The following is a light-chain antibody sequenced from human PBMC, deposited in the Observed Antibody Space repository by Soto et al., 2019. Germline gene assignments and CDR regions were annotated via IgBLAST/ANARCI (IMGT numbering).Light chain of an antibody. CDR3: QSYDSSLSGYV. J-gene: IGLJ1*01. CDR2: GNS. CDR1: SSNIGAGYD. Sequence: QCALTQPPSVSGAPGEMVTISCTGSSSNIGAGYDVHWYQQLPGTAPKLLIYGNSNRPSGVPDRFSGSKSGTSASLAITGLQAEDEADYYCQSYDSSLSGYVFGTGTKVTVL. V-gene: IGLV1-40*01.